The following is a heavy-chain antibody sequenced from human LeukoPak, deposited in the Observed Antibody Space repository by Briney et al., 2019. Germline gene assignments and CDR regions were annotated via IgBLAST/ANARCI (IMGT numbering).Heavy chain of an antibody. V-gene: IGHV4-59*01. J-gene: IGHJ3*02. D-gene: IGHD3-22*01. Sequence: SETLSLTGAVSGASISSSYWSWIRQPPGKGLEWIGYINYSGNTKYNPSLESRVTISVDASNNQFSLRLSSVTAADTAFYYCARGYYDSRGYSNTFDIWGQGTLVTVSS. CDR1: GASISSSY. CDR2: INYSGNT. CDR3: ARGYYDSRGYSNTFDI.